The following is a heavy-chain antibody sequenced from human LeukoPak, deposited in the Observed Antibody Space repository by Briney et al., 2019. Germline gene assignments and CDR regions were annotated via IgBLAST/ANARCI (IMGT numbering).Heavy chain of an antibody. CDR2: INTGNGNT. CDR3: ARDYGDYSTWRAFDY. D-gene: IGHD4-17*01. J-gene: IGHJ4*02. Sequence: ASVKVSCKASGYIFTSYAMHWVRQAPGQRLEWMGWINTGNGNTKYSQKFQGRVTITRDTSASTAYMELSSLRSEDTAVYYCARDYGDYSTWRAFDYWGQGTLVTVSS. CDR1: GYIFTSYA. V-gene: IGHV1-3*04.